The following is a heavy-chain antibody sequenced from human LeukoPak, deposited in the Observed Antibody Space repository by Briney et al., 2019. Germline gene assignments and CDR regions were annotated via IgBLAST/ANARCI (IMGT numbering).Heavy chain of an antibody. CDR1: GVTFSSYW. Sequence: GGSLRLSCAASGVTFSSYWMHWVRQAPGKGLVWVSHVNTDGSYTTYADSVKGRFTVSRDNAKNTMYLQMNSLRAEDTAVYYCASFGINWSSFYWGQGTLVTVSS. V-gene: IGHV3-74*03. D-gene: IGHD1-1*01. J-gene: IGHJ4*02. CDR3: ASFGINWSSFY. CDR2: VNTDGSYT.